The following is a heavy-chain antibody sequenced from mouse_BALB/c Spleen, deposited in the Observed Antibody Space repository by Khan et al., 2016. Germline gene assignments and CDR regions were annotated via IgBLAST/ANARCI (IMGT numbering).Heavy chain of an antibody. V-gene: IGHV2-5*01. CDR2: IWRGGST. D-gene: IGHD2-4*01. J-gene: IGHJ4*01. CDR3: AKKWDYEYYAMDY. Sequence: QVQLKESGPGLVQPSQSLSITCTVTGFSLTSYGAHWVRQSPGKGLEWLGVIWRGGSTDYNAAFMSRLSITKDNSKSQVFFKMNSLQADDTAIYYCAKKWDYEYYAMDYWGQGTSVTVSS. CDR1: GFSLTSYG.